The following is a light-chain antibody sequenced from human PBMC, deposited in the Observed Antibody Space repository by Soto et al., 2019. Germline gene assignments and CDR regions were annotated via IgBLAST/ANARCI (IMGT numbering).Light chain of an antibody. CDR1: QSVSSN. V-gene: IGKV3-15*01. Sequence: ELVITQSPATLSVSPGERATLSCRASQSVSSNLAWYQQKPGQAPRLLIYGASTRATGIPARFSGSGSGTEFTLTISSPQSEDFAVYYCQQYNNWPPYTFGQGTKLEIK. CDR3: QQYNNWPPYT. CDR2: GAS. J-gene: IGKJ2*01.